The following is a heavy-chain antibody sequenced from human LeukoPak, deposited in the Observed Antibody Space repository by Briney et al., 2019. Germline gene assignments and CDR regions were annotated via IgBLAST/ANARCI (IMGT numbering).Heavy chain of an antibody. CDR1: GGTLSGYA. Sequence: ASVKVSCKASGGTLSGYALSWVRQAPGQGLEWMGGIILIADTTNYAPKFQGRVTITADESTNTAYMELSRLTSEDTAVYFCARGFSGPNWGKRYFEYRGQGTLVTVSS. J-gene: IGHJ4*02. CDR3: ARGFSGPNWGKRYFEY. V-gene: IGHV1-69*13. CDR2: IILIADTT. D-gene: IGHD7-27*01.